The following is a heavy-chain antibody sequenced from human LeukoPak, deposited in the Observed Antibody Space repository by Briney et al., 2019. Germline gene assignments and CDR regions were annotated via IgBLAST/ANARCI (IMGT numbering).Heavy chain of an antibody. CDR2: ISGSGGST. CDR1: GFTFSSYA. D-gene: IGHD5-18*01. J-gene: IGHJ4*02. V-gene: IGHV3-23*01. CDR3: ARDQPYSYALFDY. Sequence: GGSLRLSCAASGFTFSSYAMSWVRQAPGKGLEWVSAISGSGGSTYYADSVKGRFTISRDNTKNSLYLQMNNLRVEDTAVYYCARDQPYSYALFDYWGQGTLVTVSS.